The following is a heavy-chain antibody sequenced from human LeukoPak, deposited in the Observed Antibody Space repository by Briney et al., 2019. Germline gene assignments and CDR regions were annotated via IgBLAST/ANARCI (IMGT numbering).Heavy chain of an antibody. J-gene: IGHJ4*02. CDR3: ARVMGNYATDY. Sequence: LSLTCTVYGGSFSGYFWSWIRQAPGKGLEWVSYISSGDNTIYYADSVKGRFTMSRDNAKNSLYLQMNSLRAEDTAVYYCARVMGNYATDYWGQGTLVTVSS. D-gene: IGHD1-7*01. CDR1: GGSFSGYF. CDR2: ISSGDNTI. V-gene: IGHV3-11*04.